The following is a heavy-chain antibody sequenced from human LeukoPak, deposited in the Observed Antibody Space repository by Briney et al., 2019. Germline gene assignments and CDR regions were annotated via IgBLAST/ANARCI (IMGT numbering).Heavy chain of an antibody. J-gene: IGHJ4*02. CDR2: ISGSGGST. Sequence: PGGSLRLSCAASGFTFSTYAMSWVRQAPGKGLEWVSAISGSGGSTYYADSVKGRFTISRDNSRNTLSLQMNSLRAEDTAVYYCAKDDHGGSGWRDYYDYWGKGTLVTVSS. CDR1: GFTFSTYA. CDR3: AKDDHGGSGWRDYYDY. D-gene: IGHD6-19*01. V-gene: IGHV3-23*01.